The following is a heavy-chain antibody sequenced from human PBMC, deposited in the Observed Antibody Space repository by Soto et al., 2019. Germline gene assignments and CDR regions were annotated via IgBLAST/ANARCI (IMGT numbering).Heavy chain of an antibody. D-gene: IGHD3-10*01. Sequence: QVQLVQSGAEVKKPGASVKVSCKASGYTFTSYGISWVRQAPGQGREWVGWMSADNGNTNYAQKLQGRVTMSTDTLTSTAYMDLRSMRSDDTAEYYCARDTVDYNGSGSEDLYNWFDPWSQPTLVTVSS. CDR2: MSADNGNT. CDR1: GYTFTSYG. J-gene: IGHJ5*02. CDR3: ARDTVDYNGSGSEDLYNWFDP. V-gene: IGHV1-18*01.